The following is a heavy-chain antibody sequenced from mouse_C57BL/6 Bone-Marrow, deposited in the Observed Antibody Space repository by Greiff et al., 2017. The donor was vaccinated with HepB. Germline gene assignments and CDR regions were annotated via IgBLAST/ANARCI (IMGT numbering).Heavy chain of an antibody. CDR1: GYTLTSYG. V-gene: IGHV1-81*01. CDR3: ARTGIYYDSYYYAVDY. J-gene: IGHJ4*01. CDR2: IYPRSGNT. D-gene: IGHD2-4*01. Sequence: QVQLQQSGAELARPGASVKLSCKASGYTLTSYGISWVKQRPGQGLEWIGEIYPRSGNTYYNEKFKGKATLTADKSSSTAYMELRSLTSEDSAVYFCARTGIYYDSYYYAVDYWGQGNSVTVSS.